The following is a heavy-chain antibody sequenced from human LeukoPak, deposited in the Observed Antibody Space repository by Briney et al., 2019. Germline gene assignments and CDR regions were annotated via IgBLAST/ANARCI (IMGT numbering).Heavy chain of an antibody. Sequence: SETLSLTCTVSGGSISSYYWSWIRQPPGKGLEWIASIYYSGSTYYNPSLKSRVTISVDTSKNQFSLKLSSVTAADTAVYYCARGDYGDYTYYFDYWGQGTLVTVSS. D-gene: IGHD4-17*01. J-gene: IGHJ4*02. CDR2: IYYSGST. CDR1: GGSISSYY. V-gene: IGHV4-59*12. CDR3: ARGDYGDYTYYFDY.